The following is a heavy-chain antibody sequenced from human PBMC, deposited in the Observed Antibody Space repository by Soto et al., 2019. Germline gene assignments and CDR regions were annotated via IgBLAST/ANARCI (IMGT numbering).Heavy chain of an antibody. V-gene: IGHV3-30-3*01. CDR3: ARDSIPAAGTNWADNRFDP. Sequence: QVQLVESGGGVVQPGRSLRLSCAASGFTFSNYAMHWVHQGPGRGLEWVAVISYDGSNNIYADSVKGRFTISRDNSKNTLYLQMNSLRAEDTAVYSCARDSIPAAGTNWADNRFDPWGQGTLVTVSS. D-gene: IGHD6-13*01. CDR2: ISYDGSNN. CDR1: GFTFSNYA. J-gene: IGHJ5*02.